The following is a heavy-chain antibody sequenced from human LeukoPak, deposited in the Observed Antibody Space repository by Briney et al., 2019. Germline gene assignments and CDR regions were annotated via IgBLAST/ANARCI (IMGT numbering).Heavy chain of an antibody. J-gene: IGHJ5*02. CDR1: GFTFSSYE. V-gene: IGHV3-48*03. D-gene: IGHD3-22*01. Sequence: GGSLRLSCAASGFTFSSYEMNWVRQAPGKGLEWVSYISSSGSTIYYADSVKGRFTISRDNAKNTLNLQMNSLRAEDTAVYYCARDLGQYYDTSDNWFDPWGQGTLVTVSS. CDR3: ARDLGQYYDTSDNWFDP. CDR2: ISSSGSTI.